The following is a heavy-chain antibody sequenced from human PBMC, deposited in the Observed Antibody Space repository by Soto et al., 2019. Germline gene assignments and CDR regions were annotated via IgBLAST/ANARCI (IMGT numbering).Heavy chain of an antibody. D-gene: IGHD6-19*01. CDR3: AKDIAVANSPDY. V-gene: IGHV3-23*01. J-gene: IGHJ4*02. Sequence: GVALRRFCETSGFTFSIDAMSWVRQAPGKGLEWVSAISGSGGSTYYADSVKGRFTISRDNSKNTLYLQMNSLRAEDTAVYYCAKDIAVANSPDYWGQGTLVPGSS. CDR2: ISGSGGST. CDR1: GFTFSIDA.